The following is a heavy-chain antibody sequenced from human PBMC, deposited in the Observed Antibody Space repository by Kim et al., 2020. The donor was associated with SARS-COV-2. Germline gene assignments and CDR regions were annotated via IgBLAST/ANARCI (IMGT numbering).Heavy chain of an antibody. CDR1: GFTFSDYA. Sequence: GGSLRLSCATSGFTFSDYAMSWVRQAPGKGLEWVSGISGNGGSTYYADNEKGLFIISRDNSKNMLYLQMNSLRAEDTAVYYCAKRTDFWTGYFDYWGQGTLVTVSA. CDR2: ISGNGGST. D-gene: IGHD3-3*01. V-gene: IGHV3-23*01. CDR3: AKRTDFWTGYFDY. J-gene: IGHJ4*02.